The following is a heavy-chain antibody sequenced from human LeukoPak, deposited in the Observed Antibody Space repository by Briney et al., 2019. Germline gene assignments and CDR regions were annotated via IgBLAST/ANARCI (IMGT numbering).Heavy chain of an antibody. V-gene: IGHV3-23*01. D-gene: IGHD3-16*02. J-gene: IGHJ4*02. CDR3: AIGDGLGELSSSSNY. Sequence: GGSLRFSCAASGFTFSSYAMSWVRQAPGKGLEWVSAISGSGASTYYADSVKGRFTISRDSSKNTLYLQMNSLRAEDTAVYYCAIGDGLGELSSSSNYWGQGTLVTVSS. CDR1: GFTFSSYA. CDR2: ISGSGAST.